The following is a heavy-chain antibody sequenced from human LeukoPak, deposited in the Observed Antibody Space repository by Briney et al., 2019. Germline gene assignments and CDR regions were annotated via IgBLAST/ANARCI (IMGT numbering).Heavy chain of an antibody. CDR2: INHSGST. Sequence: SETLSLTCAVYGGTFSDYYWNWLRQPPGKGLEWIGEINHSGSTSYNPSLKSRVTISVDTSKNQFSLKLSSVTAADTAVYYCARPARITGTTGYYGMDVWGQGTTVTVSS. J-gene: IGHJ6*02. V-gene: IGHV4-34*01. CDR1: GGTFSDYY. D-gene: IGHD1-7*01. CDR3: ARPARITGTTGYYGMDV.